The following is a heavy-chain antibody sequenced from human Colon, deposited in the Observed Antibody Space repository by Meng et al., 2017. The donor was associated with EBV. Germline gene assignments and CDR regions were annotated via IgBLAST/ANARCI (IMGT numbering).Heavy chain of an antibody. J-gene: IGHJ4*02. CDR2: IYHSGST. CDR3: ARTAYFDFQRAFGY. Sequence: ESGPGLVKPSGTLSLAFAVSGGSISGTNWWSWVRQRPGKGLEWIGEIYHSGSTNYNPSLKSRVTISVDKSKNQFSLKLNSVTAADTAVYYCARTAYFDFQRAFGYWGQGTLVTVSS. V-gene: IGHV4-4*02. CDR1: GGSISGTNW. D-gene: IGHD2/OR15-2a*01.